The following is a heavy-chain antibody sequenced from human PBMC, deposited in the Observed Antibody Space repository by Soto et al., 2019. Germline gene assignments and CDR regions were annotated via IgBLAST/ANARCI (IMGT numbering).Heavy chain of an antibody. CDR1: GGSISSGGYY. Sequence: PSETLSLTCTVSGGSISSGGYYWSWIRQHPGKGLEWIGYIYYSGSTYYNPSLKSRVTISVDTSKNQFSLKLSSVTAADTAVYYCARVNSHLRYYYYGMDVWGQGTTVTVSS. CDR2: IYYSGST. D-gene: IGHD1-20*01. V-gene: IGHV4-31*03. CDR3: ARVNSHLRYYYYGMDV. J-gene: IGHJ6*02.